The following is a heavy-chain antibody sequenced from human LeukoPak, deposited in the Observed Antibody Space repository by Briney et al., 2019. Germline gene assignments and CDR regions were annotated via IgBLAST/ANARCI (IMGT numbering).Heavy chain of an antibody. CDR2: IYYSGST. CDR1: GGSISGSSYY. D-gene: IGHD1-26*01. J-gene: IGHJ6*02. Sequence: SETLSLTCTVSGGSISGSSYYWGWIRQPPGKGLEWIGYIYYSGSTNYNPSLKSRLTISVDTSKNQFSLKLSSVTAADTAVYYCARDRDIGTYYYYYGMDVWGQGTTVTVSS. V-gene: IGHV4-61*01. CDR3: ARDRDIGTYYYYYGMDV.